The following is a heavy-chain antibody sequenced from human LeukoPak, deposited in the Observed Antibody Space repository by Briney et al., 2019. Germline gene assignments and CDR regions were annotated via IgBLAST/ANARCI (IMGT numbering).Heavy chain of an antibody. Sequence: GGSLRLSCAASGFTFRTYAMTWVRQAPGKGLEWVSVICGNDNSTYYADSVEGRFTISRDNSQSTLYLQMNSLRAEDTAVYYCAKVGVETGRGGFDYWGQGTLVTVSS. V-gene: IGHV3-23*01. CDR2: ICGNDNST. J-gene: IGHJ4*02. D-gene: IGHD3-10*01. CDR1: GFTFRTYA. CDR3: AKVGVETGRGGFDY.